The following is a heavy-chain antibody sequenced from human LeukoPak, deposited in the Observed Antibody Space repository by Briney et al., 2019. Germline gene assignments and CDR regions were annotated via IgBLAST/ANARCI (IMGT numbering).Heavy chain of an antibody. CDR3: ARRGNWNDFDY. Sequence: ASVKVSCKASGYTFTSYGFTCVRQAPGQGLEWRGWINSYNGNTQYAPKFKGRVTTTIDTSTSTAYTELRSLGSDDTAVYYCARRGNWNDFDYWGQGTLVIVSS. D-gene: IGHD1-20*01. J-gene: IGHJ4*02. CDR1: GYTFTSYG. CDR2: INSYNGNT. V-gene: IGHV1-18*01.